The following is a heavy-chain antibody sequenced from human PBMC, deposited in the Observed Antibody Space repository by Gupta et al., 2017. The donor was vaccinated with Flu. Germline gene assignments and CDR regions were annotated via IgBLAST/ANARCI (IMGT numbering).Heavy chain of an antibody. CDR2: IKSKTDGGTI. D-gene: IGHD6-6*01. J-gene: IGHJ4*02. CDR3: TTDGGIAVRPMFDY. Sequence: ELQLVESGGGLVKPGGSLRLSCAASGFTLTKAWMAWVRQAPGKGLEWVGRIKSKTDGGTIDYAAPVKGRFTISRDDSKNTLYLQMNSLKTEDTAVYYCTTDGGIAVRPMFDYWGQGALVTVSS. CDR1: GFTLTKAW. V-gene: IGHV3-15*01.